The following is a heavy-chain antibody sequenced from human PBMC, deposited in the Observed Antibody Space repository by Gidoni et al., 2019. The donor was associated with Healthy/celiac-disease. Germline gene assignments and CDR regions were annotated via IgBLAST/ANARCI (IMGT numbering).Heavy chain of an antibody. CDR1: GFTFSSYG. V-gene: IGHV3-33*01. CDR3: ATGGSGQLASGY. Sequence: QVQLVESGGGVVQPGRSLRLSCAASGFTFSSYGMHWVRQAPGKGLEWVSVIWYDGSNKYYADSVKGRFTISRDNSKNTLYLQMSSLRAEDTAVYYCATGGSGQLASGYWGQGTLVTVSS. CDR2: IWYDGSNK. J-gene: IGHJ4*02. D-gene: IGHD3-10*01.